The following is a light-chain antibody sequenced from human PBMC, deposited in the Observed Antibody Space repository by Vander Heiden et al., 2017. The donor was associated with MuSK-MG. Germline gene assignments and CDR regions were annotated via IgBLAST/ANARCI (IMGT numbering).Light chain of an antibody. CDR1: QNISMF. J-gene: IGKJ2*01. Sequence: DIQMTQSPSSLSASLGDRVTITCRASQNISMFLNWYQQTPGKAPKLLIFGTSTLQRGVPSRFSGRGSGTDFTLSITSLQPGDFATYYCQQSFRSTYTFGQGTKLEL. CDR3: QQSFRSTYT. CDR2: GTS. V-gene: IGKV1-39*01.